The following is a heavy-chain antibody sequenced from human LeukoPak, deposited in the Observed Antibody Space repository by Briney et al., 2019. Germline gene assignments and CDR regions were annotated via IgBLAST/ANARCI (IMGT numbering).Heavy chain of an antibody. J-gene: IGHJ4*02. CDR1: GGSISSYY. V-gene: IGHV4-4*07. CDR3: ARATPYDFWSGPYYFDY. CDR2: SYTSGST. Sequence: PSETLSLTCTVSGGSISSYYWSWIRQPAGKGLEWIGRSYTSGSTNYNPSLKSRVTMSVDTSKNQFSLKLSSVTAADTAVYYCARATPYDFWSGPYYFDYWGQGTLVTVSS. D-gene: IGHD3-3*01.